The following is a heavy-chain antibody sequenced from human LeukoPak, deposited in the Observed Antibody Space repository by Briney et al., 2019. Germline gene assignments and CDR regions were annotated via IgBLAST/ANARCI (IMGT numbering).Heavy chain of an antibody. J-gene: IGHJ4*02. CDR2: IIPIFGTA. V-gene: IGHV1-69*13. D-gene: IGHD5-12*01. CDR1: GGTFSSYA. CDR3: ARDAGIVATAN. Sequence: ASVKVSCKASGGTFSSYAISWVRQAPGQGLEWVGGIIPIFGTANYAQKFQGRVTITADESTSTAYMELSSLRSEDTAVYYCARDAGIVATANWGQGTLVTVSS.